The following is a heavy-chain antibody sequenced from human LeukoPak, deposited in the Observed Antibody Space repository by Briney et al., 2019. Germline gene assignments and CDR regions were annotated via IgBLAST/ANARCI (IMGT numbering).Heavy chain of an antibody. CDR2: INHNGNVN. Sequence: GGSLRLSCAASGFTFSSYWMNWARQAPGKGLEWVASINHNGNVNYYVDSVKGRFTISRDNAKNSLYLQMNSLRDEDTAVYYCARESAYAFWYWGQGTLVAVSS. CDR3: ARESAYAFWY. D-gene: IGHD3-3*01. J-gene: IGHJ4*02. CDR1: GFTFSSYW. V-gene: IGHV3-7*01.